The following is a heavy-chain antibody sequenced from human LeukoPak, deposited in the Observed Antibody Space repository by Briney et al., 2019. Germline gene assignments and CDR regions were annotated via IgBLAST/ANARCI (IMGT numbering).Heavy chain of an antibody. J-gene: IGHJ4*02. CDR3: VRAAPLMVADPLDY. CDR2: INSRGTTI. V-gene: IGHV3-74*01. CDR1: GFTFSSYW. D-gene: IGHD4/OR15-4a*01. Sequence: GGSLRLSCAGSGFTFSSYWMHWVRQAPGKGLVWVARINSRGTTITYADSVKGRFTISRDNTKSTLFLQLNSLRAEDTAVYHCVRAAPLMVADPLDYWGQGTLVTVSS.